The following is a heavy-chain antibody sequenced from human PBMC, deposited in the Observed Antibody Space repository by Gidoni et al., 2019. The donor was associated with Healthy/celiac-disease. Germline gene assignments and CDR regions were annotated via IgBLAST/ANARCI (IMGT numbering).Heavy chain of an antibody. CDR3: ARDTKTVAGISEGDY. Sequence: QVQLVQSGAEVKKPGSSVKVSCKASGGPCSSYTISWVRQAPGQGLEWMGRIIPILGIANYAQKFQGRVTITADKSTSTAYMGLSSLRSEDTAVYYCARDTKTVAGISEGDYWGQGTLVTVSS. J-gene: IGHJ4*02. CDR1: GGPCSSYT. CDR2: IIPILGIA. D-gene: IGHD6-19*01. V-gene: IGHV1-69*08.